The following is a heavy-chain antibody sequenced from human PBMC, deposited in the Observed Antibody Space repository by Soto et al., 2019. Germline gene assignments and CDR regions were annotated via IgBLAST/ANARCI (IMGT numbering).Heavy chain of an antibody. J-gene: IGHJ4*02. D-gene: IGHD6-19*01. CDR1: GFNFNKYA. V-gene: IGHV3-23*01. CDR2: ISCCGGTA. CDR3: AKADGQEWLLPHLEN. Sequence: EVQLLESGGGLVRPGESPRLSCAASGFNFNKYAISWVRQAPGEGLEWVSGISCCGGTASYADSVKGRFTIARDDANNTLYLDMNSLRVEDTAEYYCAKADGQEWLLPHLENWGRGTLVTFS.